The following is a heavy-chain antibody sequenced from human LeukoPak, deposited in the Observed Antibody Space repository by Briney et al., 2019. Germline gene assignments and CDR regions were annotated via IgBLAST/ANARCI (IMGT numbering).Heavy chain of an antibody. CDR2: ISYDGSNK. J-gene: IGHJ3*02. CDR3: ARGRVPALPGDAFGI. D-gene: IGHD2-2*01. V-gene: IGHV3-30-3*01. Sequence: QPGRSLRLSCAASGFTFSSYAMHWVRQAPGKGLEWVAVISYDGSNKYYADSVKGRFTISRDNSKNSLYLQMNSLRAEDTAVYYCARGRVPALPGDAFGIWGQGTMVTVSS. CDR1: GFTFSSYA.